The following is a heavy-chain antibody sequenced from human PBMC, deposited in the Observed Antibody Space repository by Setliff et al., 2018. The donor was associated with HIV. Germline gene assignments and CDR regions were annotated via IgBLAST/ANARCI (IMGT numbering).Heavy chain of an antibody. D-gene: IGHD3-22*01. CDR2: ISYDGSNK. CDR1: GFTFSSYA. CDR3: ARDRKIVDPKIYYYYGMDV. V-gene: IGHV3-30-3*01. Sequence: TGGSLRLSCAASGFTFSSYAMHWVRQAPGKGLEWVAVISYDGSNKYYADSVKGRFTISRDNSKNTLYLQMNSLRAEDTAVYYCARDRKIVDPKIYYYYGMDVWGQGTTVTVSS. J-gene: IGHJ6*02.